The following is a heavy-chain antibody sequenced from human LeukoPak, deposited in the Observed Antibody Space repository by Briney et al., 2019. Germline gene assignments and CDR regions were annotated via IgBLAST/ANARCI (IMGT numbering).Heavy chain of an antibody. V-gene: IGHV4-59*11. CDR1: GGSISSHY. J-gene: IGHJ3*02. CDR3: ARDPTTVTKGLDT. Sequence: SETLSLTCTVSGGSISSHYWSWIRQPPGKGLEWIGYISSIGSTNYNPSLKSRVTISVDTSKNQFSLKLTSATAADTAVYFCARDPTTVTKGLDTWGQGTMVTVSS. D-gene: IGHD4-17*01. CDR2: ISSIGST.